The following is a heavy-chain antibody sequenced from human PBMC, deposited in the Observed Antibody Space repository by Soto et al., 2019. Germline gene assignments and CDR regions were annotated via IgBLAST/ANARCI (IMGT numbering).Heavy chain of an antibody. J-gene: IGHJ4*02. V-gene: IGHV3-48*01. CDR2: ISPSSSSI. Sequence: GGSLRLSCAASGFTFSSYAMSWVRQAPGKGLEWVSAISPSSSSIYYADSVKGRFTISRDNAKNSLYLQMNSLRAEDTAVYYCARVAYYYDSSGYFYWGQGTLVTVSS. CDR3: ARVAYYYDSSGYFY. CDR1: GFTFSSYA. D-gene: IGHD3-22*01.